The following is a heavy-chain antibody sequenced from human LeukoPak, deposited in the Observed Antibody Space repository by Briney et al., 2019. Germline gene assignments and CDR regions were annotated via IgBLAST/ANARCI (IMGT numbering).Heavy chain of an antibody. J-gene: IGHJ4*02. Sequence: GGSLRLSCAASGFRFSIYAISWVRQAPGRVLEWVSGISRSGASTYYAGSVKGRFTISRDNSKNTLYLQLNSLRAEDTAVYYCAKSAGYCRAPSCEIRYWGQGNLATVSS. CDR2: ISRSGAST. CDR1: GFRFSIYA. CDR3: AKSAGYCRAPSCEIRY. V-gene: IGHV3-23*01. D-gene: IGHD2-2*01.